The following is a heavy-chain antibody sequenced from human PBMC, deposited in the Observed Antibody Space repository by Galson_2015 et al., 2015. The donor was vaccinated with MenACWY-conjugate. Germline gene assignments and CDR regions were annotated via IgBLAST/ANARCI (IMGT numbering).Heavy chain of an antibody. V-gene: IGHV3-9*01. Sequence: SLRLSCAVSDLTFEDYGMNWVRQAPGKGLEWVSGLSWSNFTIDYADSVKGRFTVSRDSAKNSLYLQMNSLRDEDTASYYCVKEAGECDFHSGSRAFDMWGHGTIVTVSS. D-gene: IGHD6-19*01. CDR2: LSWSNFTI. J-gene: IGHJ3*02. CDR1: DLTFEDYG. CDR3: VKEAGECDFHSGSRAFDM.